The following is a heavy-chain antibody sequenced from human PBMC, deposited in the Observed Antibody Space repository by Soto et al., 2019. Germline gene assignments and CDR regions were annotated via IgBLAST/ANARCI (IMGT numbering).Heavy chain of an antibody. CDR3: ARTTYYFETSGYSPFDY. V-gene: IGHV4-34*01. Sequence: SETLSLTCVVSGGSFSGHYWSRIRQPPGKGLEWIGEINHSGRTNYNPSLKGRITMSVDTSKNQFSLKLRSMTAADTAVYYCARTTYYFETSGYSPFDYWGQGTPVTVSS. CDR1: GGSFSGHY. D-gene: IGHD3-22*01. CDR2: INHSGRT. J-gene: IGHJ4*02.